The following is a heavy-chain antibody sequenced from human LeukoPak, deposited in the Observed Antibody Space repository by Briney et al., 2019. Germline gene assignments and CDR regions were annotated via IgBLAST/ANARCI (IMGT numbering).Heavy chain of an antibody. CDR3: TSTPPGTYGGHAFAI. Sequence: GGSVRLSCTASGFTFRDYAMSWVRQAPGKGLEWVGFINRKGNGRTSEYAASVRGRFNVSRDDSKSIAYLPMNSLKSEDTAVYYCTSTPPGTYGGHAFAIWGQGRMVTVCS. J-gene: IGHJ3*02. D-gene: IGHD4-23*01. CDR2: INRKGNGRTS. CDR1: GFTFRDYA. V-gene: IGHV3-49*04.